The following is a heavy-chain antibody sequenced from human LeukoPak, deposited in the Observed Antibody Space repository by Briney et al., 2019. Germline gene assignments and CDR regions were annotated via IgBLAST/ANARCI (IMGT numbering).Heavy chain of an antibody. Sequence: AGGSLSLSCAASGLTFSTYWMHWVRQAPGKGLAWVARINPDGSIRTYANSVQGRVTISRDTAKDTLFLQMNSLRAEDTAVYYCAREARVGGALQYWGPGTPVTVSS. CDR3: AREARVGGALQY. CDR1: GLTFSTYW. D-gene: IGHD1-26*01. V-gene: IGHV3-74*03. J-gene: IGHJ4*01. CDR2: INPDGSIR.